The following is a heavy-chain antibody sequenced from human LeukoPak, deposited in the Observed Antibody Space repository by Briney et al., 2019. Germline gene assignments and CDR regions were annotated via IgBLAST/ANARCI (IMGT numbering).Heavy chain of an antibody. CDR2: ISGSGGST. Sequence: PGASLRLSCAASGFTFSSYAMSWVRQAPGKGLEWVSAISGSGGSTYYADSVKGRFTISRDNSKNTLYLQMNSLRAEDTAVYYCAKDVGSSSRYIGYYYYYGMDVWGQGTTVTVSS. CDR1: GFTFSSYA. CDR3: AKDVGSSSRYIGYYYYYGMDV. J-gene: IGHJ6*02. V-gene: IGHV3-23*01. D-gene: IGHD6-13*01.